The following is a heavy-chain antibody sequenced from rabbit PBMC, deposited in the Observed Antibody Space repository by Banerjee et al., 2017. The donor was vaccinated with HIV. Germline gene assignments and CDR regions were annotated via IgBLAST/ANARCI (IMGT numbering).Heavy chain of an antibody. CDR3: ARAIVPWLGLTRSDL. CDR1: GIDFTNYY. D-gene: IGHD4-1*01. Sequence: QLTETGGGLVQPGGSLTLSCKASGIDFTNYYITWVRQAPGKGLEWIVIIYAAKGSTDYASWVNGRFTISSDNAQSTVDLKMTSLTAADTATYFCARAIVPWLGLTRSDLWGPGTLVTVS. J-gene: IGHJ3*01. V-gene: IGHV1S7*01. CDR2: IYAAKGST.